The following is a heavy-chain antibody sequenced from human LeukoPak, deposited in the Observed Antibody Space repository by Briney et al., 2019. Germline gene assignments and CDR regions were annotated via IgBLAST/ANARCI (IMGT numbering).Heavy chain of an antibody. Sequence: SDPLSLTCSISGDSITTNSYWWGWIRPSPGKGLEWIGSIYSSGNSYYNPSLKTRATISPDTSKNQYSLRLTSVTAADTAIYYCARRGIWDLQIGNWFDPWGQGILVIVSS. CDR1: GDSITTNSYW. D-gene: IGHD3-16*01. V-gene: IGHV4-39*01. CDR2: IYSSGNS. CDR3: ARRGIWDLQIGNWFDP. J-gene: IGHJ5*02.